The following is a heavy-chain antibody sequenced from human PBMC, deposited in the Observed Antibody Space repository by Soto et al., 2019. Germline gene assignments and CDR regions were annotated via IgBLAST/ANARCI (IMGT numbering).Heavy chain of an antibody. CDR3: AKLGDAVSGYFDF. D-gene: IGHD3-3*01. CDR2: VSFDGSHK. CDR1: GFTFSSYA. Sequence: QVQLVQSGGGVVQPGGSLRLSCAASGFTFSSYAIHWVRQAPCKGLEWVADVSFDGSHKTYAVPVRGRFTISRDNSKKTVYLQMNSLRAEYTALYYCAKLGDAVSGYFDFWGQGTQVAVSS. V-gene: IGHV3-30*18. J-gene: IGHJ5*01.